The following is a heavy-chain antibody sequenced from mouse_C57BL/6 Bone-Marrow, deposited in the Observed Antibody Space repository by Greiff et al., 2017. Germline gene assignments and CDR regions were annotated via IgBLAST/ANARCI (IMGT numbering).Heavy chain of an antibody. CDR3: ARPAMDY. Sequence: VQLQQSGPELVKPGASVKISCKASGYAFSSSWMNWVKQRPGKGLEWIGRIYPGDGDTKYNGKFKGKATLTADKSSSTAYMQLSSLTSEDSAVYFCARPAMDYWGQGTSVTVSS. CDR1: GYAFSSSW. J-gene: IGHJ4*01. CDR2: IYPGDGDT. V-gene: IGHV1-82*01.